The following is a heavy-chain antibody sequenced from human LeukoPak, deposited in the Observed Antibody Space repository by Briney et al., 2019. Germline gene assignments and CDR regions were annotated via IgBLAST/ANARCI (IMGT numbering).Heavy chain of an antibody. J-gene: IGHJ3*02. CDR3: ARVGSYACDI. CDR1: GGSISSYY. Sequence: PSDTLSLTCTVAGGSISSYYWSSIRQPPGGGLEWIGYIHYSGSINSNPSLKSRVTISVDTSKNQFSLRRSYVTAADTAVYYCARVGSYACDIWGQGTMVTVSS. CDR2: IHYSGSI. V-gene: IGHV4-59*07.